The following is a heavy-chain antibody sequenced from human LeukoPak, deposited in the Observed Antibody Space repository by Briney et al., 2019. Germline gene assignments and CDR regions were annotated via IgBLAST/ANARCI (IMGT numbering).Heavy chain of an antibody. Sequence: GGSLRLSCAASGFTFSSYSMNWVRQAPGKGLEWVAVISYDGSNKYYADSVKGRFTISRDNSKNTLYLQMNSLRAEDTAVYYCARGGYLGTGRGYFDYWGQGTLVTVSS. CDR3: ARGGYLGTGRGYFDY. D-gene: IGHD1-1*01. CDR1: GFTFSSYS. J-gene: IGHJ4*02. CDR2: ISYDGSNK. V-gene: IGHV3-30*03.